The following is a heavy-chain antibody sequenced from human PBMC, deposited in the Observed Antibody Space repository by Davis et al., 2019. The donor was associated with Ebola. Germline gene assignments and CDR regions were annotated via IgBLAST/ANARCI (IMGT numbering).Heavy chain of an antibody. Sequence: SETLSLTCTVSGGSISSSGYSWGWIRQLPGEGLEWIGSFYYTGTTYYNPSLKSRVTISVDTSKNHFSLNLSSVTAADTAVYYCARHVRGTLAVSGLNWFDPWGQGTLVTVSS. D-gene: IGHD6-19*01. V-gene: IGHV4-39*01. CDR3: ARHVRGTLAVSGLNWFDP. J-gene: IGHJ5*02. CDR1: GGSISSSGYS. CDR2: FYYTGTT.